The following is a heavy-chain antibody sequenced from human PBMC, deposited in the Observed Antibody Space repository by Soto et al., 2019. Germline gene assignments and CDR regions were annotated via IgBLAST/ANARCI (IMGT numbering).Heavy chain of an antibody. V-gene: IGHV5-10-1*03. CDR3: ARHPRSPLEGYNWFDP. Sequence: EVQLVQSGAEVKKPGESLRISCKGSGYSFTSYWISWVRQMPGKGLEWMGRIDPSDSYTNYSPSFQGHVTISADKSISTAYLQWSSLKASDTAMYYCARHPRSPLEGYNWFDPWGQGTLVTVSS. CDR2: IDPSDSYT. J-gene: IGHJ5*02. CDR1: GYSFTSYW. D-gene: IGHD3-3*01.